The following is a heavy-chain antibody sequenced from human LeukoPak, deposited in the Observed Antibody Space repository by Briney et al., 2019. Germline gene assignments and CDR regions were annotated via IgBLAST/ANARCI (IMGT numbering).Heavy chain of an antibody. D-gene: IGHD5-18*01. Sequence: SETLSLTCTVSGGSISSYYWSWSRQPPGKGLEWMGYIYYSGSTNYNPSLKSRVTISVDTSKNKFSLKLSSVTAADTAVYYCARHMGLGYSYGYPYFDYWGQGTLVTVSS. CDR1: GGSISSYY. CDR3: ARHMGLGYSYGYPYFDY. J-gene: IGHJ4*02. V-gene: IGHV4-59*01. CDR2: IYYSGST.